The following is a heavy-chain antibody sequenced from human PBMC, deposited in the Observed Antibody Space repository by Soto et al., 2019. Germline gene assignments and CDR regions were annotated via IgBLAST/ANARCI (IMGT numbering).Heavy chain of an antibody. CDR3: ARDTAMALPDA. D-gene: IGHD5-18*01. CDR2: INPYNGNT. V-gene: IGHV1-18*01. CDR1: GYTFTRYA. J-gene: IGHJ4*02. Sequence: QVQLVQSGTEVKKPGASVKVSCKASGYTFTRYAISWVRQAPGQGLEWMGWINPYNGNTHYAQKLQGRDTMTTDTTTSTAQMELRSLRYDDTAVYYGARDTAMALPDAWGQGTLVTVSS.